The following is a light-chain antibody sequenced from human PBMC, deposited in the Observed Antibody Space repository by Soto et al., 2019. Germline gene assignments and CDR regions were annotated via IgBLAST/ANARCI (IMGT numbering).Light chain of an antibody. CDR3: QSYDSRLTGSYV. CDR2: DNT. Sequence: QTVVTQPPSVSGAPGQRVTISCTWRKSNIGAGFAVHWYQHIPGAAPRLLIYDNTDRPSGVPDRFSASTSGTSASLTINGLQAEDEGDYYCQSYDSRLTGSYVFGTGTKLTVL. CDR1: KSNIGAGFA. J-gene: IGLJ1*01. V-gene: IGLV1-40*01.